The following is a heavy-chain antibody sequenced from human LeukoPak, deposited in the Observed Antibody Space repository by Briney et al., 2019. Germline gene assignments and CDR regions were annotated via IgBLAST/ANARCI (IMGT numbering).Heavy chain of an antibody. CDR1: GFTFSSYS. CDR3: ARDYSTVTTFFDY. CDR2: ISSSSSTI. J-gene: IGHJ4*02. V-gene: IGHV3-48*01. Sequence: GGSLRLSCAASGFTFSSYSMNWVRQTPGKGLEWVSYISSSSSTIYYADSVKGRFTISRDNAKNSLYLQMNSLRAEDTAVYYCARDYSTVTTFFDYWGQGTLVTVSS. D-gene: IGHD4-17*01.